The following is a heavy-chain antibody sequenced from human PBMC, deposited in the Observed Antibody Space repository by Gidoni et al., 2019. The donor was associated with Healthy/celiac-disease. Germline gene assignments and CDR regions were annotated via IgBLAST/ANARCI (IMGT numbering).Heavy chain of an antibody. V-gene: IGHV4-39*01. Sequence: QLQLQESGPGLVQPSETLSLTCTVSGGSISSSSYYWGWIRQPPGKGLEWIGSIYYSGSTYYNPSLKSRVTISVDTSKNQFSLKLSSVTAADTAVYYCASFEIAVAGQIDYWGQGTLVTVSS. D-gene: IGHD6-19*01. J-gene: IGHJ4*02. CDR1: GGSISSSSYY. CDR2: IYYSGST. CDR3: ASFEIAVAGQIDY.